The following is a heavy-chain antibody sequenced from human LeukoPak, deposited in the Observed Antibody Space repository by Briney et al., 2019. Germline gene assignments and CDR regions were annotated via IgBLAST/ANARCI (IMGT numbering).Heavy chain of an antibody. CDR3: ARSSMRRRDGYNRHYEIDY. Sequence: PSETLSLTCTVSNDSFSNYYWTWIRQSPGKALEWIGYVYYTDKTHYNPSLKSRVFISADTSQNQFSLRLSSVTAADTAVYYCARSSMRRRDGYNRHYEIDYWGQGTLVTVSS. CDR1: NDSFSNYY. CDR2: VYYTDKT. V-gene: IGHV4-59*01. D-gene: IGHD5-24*01. J-gene: IGHJ4*02.